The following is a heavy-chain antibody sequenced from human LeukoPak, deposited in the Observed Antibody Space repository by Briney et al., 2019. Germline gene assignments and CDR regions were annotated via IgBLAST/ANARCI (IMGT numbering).Heavy chain of an antibody. CDR2: INHSGST. J-gene: IGHJ3*02. D-gene: IGHD1-14*01. Sequence: PSETPSLTCAVYGGSFSGYYWSWIRQPPGKGLEWIGEINHSGSTNYNPSLKSRVTISVDTSKNQFSLKLNSVTAADTAVYYCARGRTPANDAFDIWGQGTMVTVSS. CDR3: ARGRTPANDAFDI. V-gene: IGHV4-34*01. CDR1: GGSFSGYY.